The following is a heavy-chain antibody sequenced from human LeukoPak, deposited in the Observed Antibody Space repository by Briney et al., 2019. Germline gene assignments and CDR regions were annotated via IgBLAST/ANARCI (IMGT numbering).Heavy chain of an antibody. Sequence: ASVKVSCKASGYTFTSYDINWVRQATGQGLEWMGWMNPNSGNTGYAQKFQGRVTMTRNTSISTAYMELSSLRSEDTAVYYCARGGTTVTTPDYWGQGTLVTVSS. D-gene: IGHD4-11*01. CDR3: ARGGTTVTTPDY. J-gene: IGHJ4*02. V-gene: IGHV1-8*01. CDR1: GYTFTSYD. CDR2: MNPNSGNT.